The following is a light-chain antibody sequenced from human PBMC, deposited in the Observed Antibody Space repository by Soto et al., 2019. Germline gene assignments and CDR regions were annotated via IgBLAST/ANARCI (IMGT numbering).Light chain of an antibody. V-gene: IGKV3-15*01. CDR2: GAS. CDR1: QSVSSN. Sequence: EIVMTQSPATLSVSPGERATLSCRASQSVSSNLAWYQQKPGQAPRVLIYGASTRATGIPARFSGSGSGTEFTLTISSLQSEDLAVYYCQQYNNWPPLTVGGGTKVEIK. J-gene: IGKJ4*01. CDR3: QQYNNWPPLT.